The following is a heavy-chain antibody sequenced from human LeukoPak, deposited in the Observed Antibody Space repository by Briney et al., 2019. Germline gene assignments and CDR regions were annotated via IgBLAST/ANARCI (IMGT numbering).Heavy chain of an antibody. D-gene: IGHD6-13*01. CDR3: ARSDSSSWYPFAY. CDR2: IKQDGSEK. CDR1: GIIVSNNY. V-gene: IGHV3-7*01. J-gene: IGHJ4*02. Sequence: GGSLRLSCAASGIIVSNNYMSWVRQAPGKGLEWVANIKQDGSEKYYVDSVKGRFTISRDNAKNSLYLQMNSLRAEDTAVYYCARSDSSSWYPFAYWGQGTLVTVPS.